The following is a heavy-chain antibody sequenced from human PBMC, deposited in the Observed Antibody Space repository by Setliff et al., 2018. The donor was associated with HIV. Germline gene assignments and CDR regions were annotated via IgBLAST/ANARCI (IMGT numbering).Heavy chain of an antibody. V-gene: IGHV3-43D*03. CDR2: ISWDGLT. D-gene: IGHD3-3*01. CDR3: ATGEWSSAEYFQH. J-gene: IGHJ1*01. Sequence: GESLKISCGASGFTFDDYAMHWIRQVPGKGLEWVSLISWDGLTYYADSVKGRFIVPRDNSQNSLFLQMNSLRLEDTALYYCATGEWSSAEYFQHWGQGTLVTVSS. CDR1: GFTFDDYA.